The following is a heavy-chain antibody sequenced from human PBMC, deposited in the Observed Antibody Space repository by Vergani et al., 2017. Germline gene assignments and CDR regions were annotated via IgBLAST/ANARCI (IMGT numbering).Heavy chain of an antibody. D-gene: IGHD5-18*01. J-gene: IGHJ6*02. V-gene: IGHV4-34*01. CDR2: INHSGST. CDR1: GGSFSGYY. Sequence: QVQLQQWGAGLLKPSETLSLTCAVYGGSFSGYYWSWIRQPPGKGLEWIGEINHSGSTNYNPSLKSRVTISVATSKNQFSLKLSSVTATDTAVYYCARVGSGYSYGYYFENYYYGMDVWGQGTTVTVSS. CDR3: ARVGSGYSYGYYFENYYYGMDV.